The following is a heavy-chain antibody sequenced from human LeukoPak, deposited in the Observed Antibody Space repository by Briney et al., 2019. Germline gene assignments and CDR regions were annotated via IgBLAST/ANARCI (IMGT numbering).Heavy chain of an antibody. J-gene: IGHJ3*02. Sequence: SEPLSLPCTVSGGPISSGDYYWSWICQPPGKGLEWIGYIYYRGSTYYNPSLKSRVTISVDTSKNQFSLKLSSVTAADTAVYYCARYYCSGSYYPDAFDIWGQGTMVSVSS. CDR1: GGPISSGDYY. CDR3: ARYYCSGSYYPDAFDI. D-gene: IGHD3-10*01. CDR2: IYYRGST. V-gene: IGHV4-30-4*01.